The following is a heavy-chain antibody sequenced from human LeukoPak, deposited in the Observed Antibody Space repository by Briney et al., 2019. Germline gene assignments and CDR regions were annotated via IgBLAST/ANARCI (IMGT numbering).Heavy chain of an antibody. J-gene: IGHJ6*02. CDR1: RFTFSNYA. V-gene: IGHV3-30-3*01. CDR2: ISYDGINK. Sequence: PGRSLRLSCAASRFTFSNYAMHWVRQAPGKGLEGVAVISYDGINKYYADSVKGRFTISRDNSRNTVYMEMNSLRAEDTAVYYCARSYTNYYDSSGYYYNYGMDVWGQGTTVTVSS. D-gene: IGHD3-22*01. CDR3: ARSYTNYYDSSGYYYNYGMDV.